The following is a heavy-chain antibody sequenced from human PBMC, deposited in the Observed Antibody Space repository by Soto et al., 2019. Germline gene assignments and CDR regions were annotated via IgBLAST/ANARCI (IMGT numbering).Heavy chain of an antibody. CDR3: ARWDDYSASDNYHFDQ. V-gene: IGHV1-18*01. J-gene: IGHJ4*02. D-gene: IGHD4-4*01. CDR2: TSIYNGHT. Sequence: ASVKVSCKASGYTFTASGISWVRQAPGQGLEWMGWTSIYNGHTEYSPKFLGRVVMTTDTSADTAYLELKSLRPGDAALYYCARWDDYSASDNYHFDQWRQGPRVTASS. CDR1: GYTFTASG.